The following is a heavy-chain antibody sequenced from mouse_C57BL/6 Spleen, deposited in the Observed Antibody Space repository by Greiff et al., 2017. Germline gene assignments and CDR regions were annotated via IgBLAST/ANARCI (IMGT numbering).Heavy chain of an antibody. CDR2: INPNNGGT. V-gene: IGHV1-26*01. CDR1: GYTFTDYY. D-gene: IGHD2-2*01. CDR3: ADYYGDDRAFAY. J-gene: IGHJ3*01. Sequence: EVQLQQSGPELVKPGASVKISCKASGYTFTDYYMNWVKQSHGKSLEWIGDINPNNGGTSYNQKFKGKATLTVDKSSSTAYMELRSLTSEDSAVYYCADYYGDDRAFAYWGQGTLVTVSA.